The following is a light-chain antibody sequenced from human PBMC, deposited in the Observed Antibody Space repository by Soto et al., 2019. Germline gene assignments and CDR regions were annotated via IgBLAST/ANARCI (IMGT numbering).Light chain of an antibody. CDR2: WAS. Sequence: DIVMTQSPDSLAVSLGERATINCKSSQSVLYSSNNKNYLAWYQQKPGQPPKLLIYWASTRESGVPDRFSGSGSGTDLTLTSSSLQAEDVAVYYCQQYYSTLWTFGQGTKVEIK. CDR3: QQYYSTLWT. V-gene: IGKV4-1*01. J-gene: IGKJ1*01. CDR1: QSVLYSSNNKNY.